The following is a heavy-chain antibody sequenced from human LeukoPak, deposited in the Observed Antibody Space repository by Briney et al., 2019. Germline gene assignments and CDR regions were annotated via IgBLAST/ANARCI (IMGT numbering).Heavy chain of an antibody. CDR3: ARLGRTYYDFCSSP. J-gene: IGHJ5*02. CDR1: GGSISSSIYY. Sequence: PSETLSLTCTVPGGSISSSIYYWGWIRQPPGKGLGWIGTIYYGGSTYYSPSLKSRVTISVDTSKDQFSLKLSSVTAADTAVYYCARLGRTYYDFCSSPWGQGTLVTVSS. D-gene: IGHD3-3*01. V-gene: IGHV4-39*01. CDR2: IYYGGST.